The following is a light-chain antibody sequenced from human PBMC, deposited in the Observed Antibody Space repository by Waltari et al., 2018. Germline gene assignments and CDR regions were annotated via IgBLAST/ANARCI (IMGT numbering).Light chain of an antibody. CDR2: DAS. J-gene: IGKJ1*01. Sequence: PPPRASQPVSTSLAWFQQKPGQAPRLLIYDASNRAPGIPARFSGSGSGTDFSLTISSLEPEDFAVYYCLQRSLWPWTFGQGTKVAVK. CDR3: LQRSLWPWT. V-gene: IGKV3-11*01. CDR1: QPVSTS.